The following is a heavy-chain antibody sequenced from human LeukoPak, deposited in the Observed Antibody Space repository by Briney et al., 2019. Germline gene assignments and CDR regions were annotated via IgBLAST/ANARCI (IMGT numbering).Heavy chain of an antibody. CDR1: GGSISSYY. CDR2: IYYSGST. V-gene: IGHV4-59*01. Sequence: PSETLSLTCTGSGGSISSYYWSWIRQPPGKGLEWIGYIYYSGSTNYNPSLKSRVTISVDTSKNQFSLKLSSVTAADTAVYYCARDSGSWYYRYAFDIWGQGTMVTVSS. J-gene: IGHJ3*02. D-gene: IGHD6-13*01. CDR3: ARDSGSWYYRYAFDI.